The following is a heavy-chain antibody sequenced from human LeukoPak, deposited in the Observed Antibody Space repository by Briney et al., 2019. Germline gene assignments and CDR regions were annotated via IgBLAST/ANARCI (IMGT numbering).Heavy chain of an antibody. V-gene: IGHV4-59*01. CDR2: IYYSGST. J-gene: IGHJ4*02. Sequence: SETPSLTCTVSGGSISSYYWSWIRQPPGRGLEWIGHIYYSGSTNYNPSLKRRVTISVDTSKNQFSLKLSSVTAADTAVYYCARSGYYYDSSGYYGGPFDYWGQGTLVTVSS. CDR3: ARSGYYYDSSGYYGGPFDY. CDR1: GGSISSYY. D-gene: IGHD3-22*01.